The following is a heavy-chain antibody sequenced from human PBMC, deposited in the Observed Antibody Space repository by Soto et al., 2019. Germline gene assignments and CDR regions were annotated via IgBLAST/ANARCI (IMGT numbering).Heavy chain of an antibody. CDR2: ILYSGDT. J-gene: IGHJ6*02. V-gene: IGHV4-39*01. Sequence: PSETLSLTCSVSSGSISSNSYLWGWIRQPPGKGLEWIGAILYSGDTYYSESLKSRVTMSVDTAKNQFSLKLNSVTAAGTAVYYCARQGRNTKIVILRHYATDFWGQGTAVTVSS. CDR1: SGSISSNSYL. D-gene: IGHD3-22*01. CDR3: ARQGRNTKIVILRHYATDF.